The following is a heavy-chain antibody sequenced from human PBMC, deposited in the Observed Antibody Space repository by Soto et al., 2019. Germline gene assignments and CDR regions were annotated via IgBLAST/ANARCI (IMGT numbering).Heavy chain of an antibody. CDR3: ARESYCGGDCSDAFDI. V-gene: IGHV3-48*03. Sequence: PGGSLRLSCAASGFTFSSYEMNWVRQAPGKGLEWVSYISSSGSTIYYADSVKGRFTISRDNAKNSLYLQMNSLRAEDTAVYYCARESYCGGDCSDAFDIWGQGTMVTVSS. J-gene: IGHJ3*02. CDR1: GFTFSSYE. D-gene: IGHD2-21*02. CDR2: ISSSGSTI.